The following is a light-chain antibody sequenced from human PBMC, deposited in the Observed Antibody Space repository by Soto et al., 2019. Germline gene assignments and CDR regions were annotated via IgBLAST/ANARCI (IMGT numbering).Light chain of an antibody. Sequence: DIQMTQSPSSLSASLGDRVTITCRASQNINKYLNWYQHKPGKAPSLLIYAASSLHTGVPRRFSGSGAGTYFILTIASLQHEDLATYYCQQTYSAPGTFGRGTKVEIK. CDR3: QQTYSAPGT. J-gene: IGKJ1*01. CDR2: AAS. V-gene: IGKV1-39*01. CDR1: QNINKY.